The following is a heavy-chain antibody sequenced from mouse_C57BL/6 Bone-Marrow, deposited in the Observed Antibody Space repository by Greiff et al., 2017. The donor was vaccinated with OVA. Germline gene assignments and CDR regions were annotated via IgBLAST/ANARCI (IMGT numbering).Heavy chain of an antibody. Sequence: DVKLVESGEGLVKPGGSLKLSCAASGFTFSSYAMSWVRQTPEKRLEWVAYISSGGDYIYYADTVKGRFTISRDNARNTLYLQMSSLKSEDTAMYYCTRAGLLLRSYYAMDYWGQGTSVTVSS. J-gene: IGHJ4*01. CDR1: GFTFSSYA. V-gene: IGHV5-9-1*02. D-gene: IGHD1-1*01. CDR2: ISSGGDYI. CDR3: TRAGLLLRSYYAMDY.